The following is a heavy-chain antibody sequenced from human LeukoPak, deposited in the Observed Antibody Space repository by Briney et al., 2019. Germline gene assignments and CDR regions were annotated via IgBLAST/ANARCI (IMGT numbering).Heavy chain of an antibody. D-gene: IGHD6-19*01. J-gene: IGHJ4*02. CDR2: IIPIFGTA. V-gene: IGHV1-69*05. CDR1: GGTFSSYA. CDR3: ATGHSSGWYYFDY. Sequence: GASVKVSCKASGGTFSSYAISWVRQAPGQGLEWMGGIIPIFGTANYAQKFQGRVTITTDESTSTAYMALSSLRSEDTAIYYCATGHSSGWYYFDYWGQGTLVTVSS.